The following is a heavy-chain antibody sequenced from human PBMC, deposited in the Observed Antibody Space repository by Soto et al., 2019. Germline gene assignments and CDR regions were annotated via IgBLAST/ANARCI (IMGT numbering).Heavy chain of an antibody. CDR3: AKDRPDSSGPQGY. D-gene: IGHD6-19*01. CDR2: ISGSGGST. Sequence: EVQLLESGGGLVQPGGSLRLSCAASGFTFSSYAMSWVRQAPGKGLEWVSAISGSGGSTYYADSVKGRFTISRDNSKNTLYLQMNSLRAEDTDVYYFAKDRPDSSGPQGYWGQGTLVTVSS. J-gene: IGHJ4*02. CDR1: GFTFSSYA. V-gene: IGHV3-23*01.